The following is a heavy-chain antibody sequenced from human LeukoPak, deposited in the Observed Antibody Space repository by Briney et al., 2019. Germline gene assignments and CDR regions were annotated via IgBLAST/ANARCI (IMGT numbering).Heavy chain of an antibody. CDR3: ARDEWLIQRADFILEI. CDR2: ISGDGDDT. V-gene: IGHV3-43*02. J-gene: IGHJ4*02. Sequence: PGGSLRLSCATSGFTLEDYAMHWVRQVPGKGLEWVALISGDGDDTYYVDSVKGRFTISRDNSKNSLYLQMNSLRTEDTALYYCARDEWLIQRADFILEIWGQGTLVTVSS. CDR1: GFTLEDYA. D-gene: IGHD6-19*01.